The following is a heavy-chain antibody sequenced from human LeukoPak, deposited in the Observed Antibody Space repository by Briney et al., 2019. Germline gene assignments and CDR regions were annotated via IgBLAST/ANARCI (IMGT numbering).Heavy chain of an antibody. V-gene: IGHV3-33*01. CDR3: ARDSRAYGSGATIDY. CDR1: GFTFSNYG. J-gene: IGHJ4*02. CDR2: IWYDGNNK. Sequence: GGSLRLSCAASGFTFSNYGMHWVRQAPGKGLEWMTTIWYDGNNKYYADSVKGRFAISRDNSKNTLYVQMSSLRVDDTAVYYCARDSRAYGSGATIDYWGQGTLVTVSS. D-gene: IGHD2-15*01.